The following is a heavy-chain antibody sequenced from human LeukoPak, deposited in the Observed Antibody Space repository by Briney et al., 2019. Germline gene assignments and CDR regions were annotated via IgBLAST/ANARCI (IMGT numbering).Heavy chain of an antibody. CDR3: ARAKGLTFDY. CDR1: GGSISSYY. J-gene: IGHJ4*02. V-gene: IGHV4-59*01. D-gene: IGHD3/OR15-3a*01. Sequence: ETLSLTCTVSGGSISSYYWSWIRQPPGKGLEWIGYIYYSGSTNYNPSLKSRVTISVDTSKNQFSLKLSSVTAADTAVYYCARAKGLTFDYWGQGTLVTVSS. CDR2: IYYSGST.